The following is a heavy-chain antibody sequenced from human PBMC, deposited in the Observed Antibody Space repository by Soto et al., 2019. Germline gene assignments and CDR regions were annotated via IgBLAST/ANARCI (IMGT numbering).Heavy chain of an antibody. CDR3: AVSVAGPTVIGY. CDR2: INSDGSST. Sequence: EVQLVESGGGLVQPGGSLRLSCAASGFTFSSYWMHWVRQAPGKGLVWVSRINSDGSSTSYADSVKGRFTISRDNGKNTLYLQMNSLRAEDTAVYYWAVSVAGPTVIGYWGQGTRVTVSS. D-gene: IGHD6-19*01. V-gene: IGHV3-74*01. CDR1: GFTFSSYW. J-gene: IGHJ4*02.